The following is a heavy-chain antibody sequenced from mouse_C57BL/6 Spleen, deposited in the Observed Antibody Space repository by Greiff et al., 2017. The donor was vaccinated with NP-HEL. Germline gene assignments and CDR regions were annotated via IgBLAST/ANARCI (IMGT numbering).Heavy chain of an antibody. CDR2: IDPEDGDT. CDR1: GFNIKDYY. J-gene: IGHJ2*01. CDR3: TTRITPDGYFDY. D-gene: IGHD1-2*01. V-gene: IGHV14-1*01. Sequence: EVQLQQSGAELVRPGASVKLSCTASGFNIKDYYMHWVKQRPEQGLGWIGRIDPEDGDTEYAPKFQGKATMTADTSSNTAYLQLSSLTSEDTAVYYCTTRITPDGYFDYWGQGTTLTVSS.